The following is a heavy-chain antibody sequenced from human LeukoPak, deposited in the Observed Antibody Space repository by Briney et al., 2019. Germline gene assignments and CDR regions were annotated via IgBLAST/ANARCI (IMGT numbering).Heavy chain of an antibody. Sequence: ASVKVSCKASGYTFTSYAMHWVRQAPGQRLEWMGWINAGNGNTKYSQKFQGRVTITRDTSASTAYMELSSLRSEYTAVYYCASHLDTAMVTYFDYWGQGTLVTVSS. CDR1: GYTFTSYA. V-gene: IGHV1-3*01. D-gene: IGHD5-18*01. CDR3: ASHLDTAMVTYFDY. J-gene: IGHJ4*02. CDR2: INAGNGNT.